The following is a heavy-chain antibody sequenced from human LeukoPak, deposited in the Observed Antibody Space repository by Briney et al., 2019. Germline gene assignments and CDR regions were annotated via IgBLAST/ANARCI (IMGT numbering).Heavy chain of an antibody. CDR2: IYYSGST. Sequence: SETLSLTCTVSGGSISSSSYYWGWIRQPPGKGLGWIGSIYYSGSTYYNPSLKSRVTISVDTSKNQFSLKLSSVTAADTAVYYCARQELGMAYYFDYWGQGTLVTVSS. V-gene: IGHV4-39*01. D-gene: IGHD7-27*01. J-gene: IGHJ4*02. CDR1: GGSISSSSYY. CDR3: ARQELGMAYYFDY.